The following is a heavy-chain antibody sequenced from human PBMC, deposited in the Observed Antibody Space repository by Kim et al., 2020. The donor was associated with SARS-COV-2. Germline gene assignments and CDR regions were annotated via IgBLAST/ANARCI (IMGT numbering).Heavy chain of an antibody. D-gene: IGHD5-18*01. V-gene: IGHV1-69*04. CDR3: ARGPKTAMGHFDY. J-gene: IGHJ4*02. Sequence: SVKVSCKASGGTFSSYAISWVRQAPGQGLEWMGRIIPILGIANYAQKFQGRVTITADKSTSTAYMELSSLRSEDTAVYYCARGPKTAMGHFDYWGQGTLVTVSS. CDR1: GGTFSSYA. CDR2: IIPILGIA.